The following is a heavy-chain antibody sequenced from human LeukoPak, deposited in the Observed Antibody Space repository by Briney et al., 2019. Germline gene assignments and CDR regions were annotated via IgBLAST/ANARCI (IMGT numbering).Heavy chain of an antibody. V-gene: IGHV1-46*01. D-gene: IGHD6-19*01. Sequence: ASVKVSCKASGYTFTSYYMHWVRQAPGQGLEWMGIINPSGGSTSYAQKFQGRVTMTRDTSTSTVYMELSSLRSEDTAVYYCARNSLGRIAVAGIDYWGQGTLVTVSS. CDR3: ARNSLGRIAVAGIDY. CDR2: INPSGGST. J-gene: IGHJ4*02. CDR1: GYTFTSYY.